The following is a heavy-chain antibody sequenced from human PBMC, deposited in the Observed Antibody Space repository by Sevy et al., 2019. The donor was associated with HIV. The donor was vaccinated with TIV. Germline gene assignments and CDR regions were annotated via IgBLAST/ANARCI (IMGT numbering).Heavy chain of an antibody. V-gene: IGHV3-15*01. CDR1: GFSFNTAW. D-gene: IGHD6-19*01. CDR2: IKSKNDGGTT. CDR3: TTEYFSGSYDFDY. Sequence: GESLKISCAASGFSFNTAWMSWVRQAPGKGLEWVGRIKSKNDGGTTDYAAPVIGRFTISRDDSSNTLYLQVNSLKTEDTAVYYCTTEYFSGSYDFDYWGQRTQVTVSS. J-gene: IGHJ4*02.